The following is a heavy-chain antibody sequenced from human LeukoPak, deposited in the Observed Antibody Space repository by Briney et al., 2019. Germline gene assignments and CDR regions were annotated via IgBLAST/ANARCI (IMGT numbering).Heavy chain of an antibody. V-gene: IGHV3-30*02. CDR3: AKDPGIAVAGYFDY. J-gene: IGHJ4*02. CDR2: IRYDGSNK. Sequence: PGGSLRLSCAASGFTFSSYGMHWVRQAPAKGLEGVAFIRYDGSNKYYADSVKGRFTNSRDNSKNTLYLKINSLRAEDTAVYYCAKDPGIAVAGYFDYWGQGTLVTVSS. D-gene: IGHD6-19*01. CDR1: GFTFSSYG.